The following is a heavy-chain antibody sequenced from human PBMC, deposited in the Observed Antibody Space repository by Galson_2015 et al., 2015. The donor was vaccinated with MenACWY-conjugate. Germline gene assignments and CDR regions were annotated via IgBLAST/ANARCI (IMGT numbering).Heavy chain of an antibody. CDR3: ARDAPGGRLTCDP. CDR2: INSDNGKT. D-gene: IGHD3-10*01. V-gene: IGHV1-18*01. CDR1: GYGFTAYG. Sequence: QSGAEVKQPGASVQVSCKASGYGFTAYGISWLRQAPGQGPEWMGWINSDNGKTYYAQNLQGRLTMTTDTSTRTAYMELRSLRSADTAFYYVARDAPGGRLTCDPGGQGTPVT. J-gene: IGHJ5*02.